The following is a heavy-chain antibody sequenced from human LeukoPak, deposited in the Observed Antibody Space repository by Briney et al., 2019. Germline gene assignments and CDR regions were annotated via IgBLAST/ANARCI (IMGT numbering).Heavy chain of an antibody. J-gene: IGHJ6*04. D-gene: IGHD3-10*02. CDR3: AELGITMIGGV. CDR2: ISSRSSII. V-gene: IGHV3-48*01. Sequence: GGSLRLSCAASGFTFSSDSMNWVRQAPGKGLEWISYISSRSSIIYNADSVKGRFTISRDNAKNSLYLQMNSLRAEDTAVYYCAELGITMIGGVWGKGTTVTISS. CDR1: GFTFSSDS.